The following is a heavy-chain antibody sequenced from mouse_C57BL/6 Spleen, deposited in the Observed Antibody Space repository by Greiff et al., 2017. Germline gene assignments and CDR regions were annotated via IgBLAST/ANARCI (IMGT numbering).Heavy chain of an antibody. D-gene: IGHD1-1*01. J-gene: IGHJ2*01. Sequence: QVQLKESGAELVKPGASVKISCKASGYAFSSYWMNWVKQRPGKGLEWIGQIYPGDGDTNYNGKFKGKATLTADKSSSTAYMQLSSLTSEDSAVYFCARRDYYGSSHNWSQGTTLTVSS. CDR1: GYAFSSYW. V-gene: IGHV1-80*01. CDR2: IYPGDGDT. CDR3: ARRDYYGSSHN.